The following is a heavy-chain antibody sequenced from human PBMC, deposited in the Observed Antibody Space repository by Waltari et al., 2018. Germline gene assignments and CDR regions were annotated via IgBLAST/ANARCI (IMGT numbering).Heavy chain of an antibody. CDR3: ARPRTNGVYDFDY. J-gene: IGHJ4*02. V-gene: IGHV5-51*01. D-gene: IGHD2-8*01. CDR2: IYPVDSDT. CDR1: GYSFTSYC. Sequence: EVQLVKSGAEVKKPGESLKISCKGSGYSFTSYCIGWVRQMPGKGLEWRGIIYPVDSDTRYGPSFQGQVTISADKSISTAYLQWSSLKASDTAMYYCARPRTNGVYDFDYWGQGTLVTVSS.